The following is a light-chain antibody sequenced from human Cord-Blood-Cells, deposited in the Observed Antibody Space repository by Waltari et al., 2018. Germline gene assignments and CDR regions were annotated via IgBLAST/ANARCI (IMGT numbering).Light chain of an antibody. CDR3: CSYAGSVV. V-gene: IGLV2-23*01. CDR2: EGS. Sequence: QSALTQPASVSGSPGQSTTISCTGTSSDVGSYKLFSWYQQHPGKAPKLMIYEGSKXXXGVXXXXXXXXXXXTASLTISGLQAEDEADYYCCSYAGSVVFGGGTKLTVL. J-gene: IGLJ2*01. CDR1: SSDVGSYKL.